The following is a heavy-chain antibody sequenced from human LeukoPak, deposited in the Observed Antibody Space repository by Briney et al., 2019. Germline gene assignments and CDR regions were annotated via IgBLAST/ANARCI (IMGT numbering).Heavy chain of an antibody. D-gene: IGHD2-21*02. V-gene: IGHV4-30-2*01. CDR1: GFTFSSYA. J-gene: IGHJ4*02. CDR2: IYHSGST. Sequence: LRLSCAASGFTFSSYAMSWVRQPPGKGLEWIGYIYHSGSTYYNPSLKSRVTISVDRSKNQFSLKLSSVTAADTAVYYCARGVVVTANFDYWGQGTLVTVSS. CDR3: ARGVVVTANFDY.